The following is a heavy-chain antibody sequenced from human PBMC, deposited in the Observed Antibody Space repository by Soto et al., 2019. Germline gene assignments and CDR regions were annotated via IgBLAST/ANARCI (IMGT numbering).Heavy chain of an antibody. CDR2: IYWDDDK. Sequence: QITLKESGPTLVRPTQTLTLTCTFSGFSLSTTGVGVGWIRQPPGKALEWLALIYWDDDKRYSPSLKSRLTIPKDTSKNEVILTTTNMDPVDPATYYCARRLRDYGLGRERANCFDPWGQGPLVTVSS. CDR3: ARRLRDYGLGRERANCFDP. V-gene: IGHV2-5*02. CDR1: GFSLSTTGVG. D-gene: IGHD3-10*01. J-gene: IGHJ5*02.